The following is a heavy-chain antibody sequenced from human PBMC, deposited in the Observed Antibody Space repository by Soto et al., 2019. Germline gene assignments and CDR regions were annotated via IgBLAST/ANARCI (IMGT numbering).Heavy chain of an antibody. CDR2: FYDSGST. J-gene: IGHJ1*01. Sequence: SETLSLTCTVSGDSISSYYWTWIRQPPGKGLEWIGYFYDSGSTNYNPSLKSRVIISADASKTQSSLKLSSVTAADTAVYYCAVPEYRSGLTGWYKYCGQGTPVTVSS. V-gene: IGHV4-59*01. CDR1: GDSISSYY. CDR3: AVPEYRSGLTGWYKY. D-gene: IGHD6-19*01.